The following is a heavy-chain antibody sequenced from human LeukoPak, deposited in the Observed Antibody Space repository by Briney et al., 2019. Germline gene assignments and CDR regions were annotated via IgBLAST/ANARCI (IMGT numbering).Heavy chain of an antibody. J-gene: IGHJ4*02. CDR2: ISGSGGST. CDR3: AKCVLEWLLYGYFDY. D-gene: IGHD3-3*01. CDR1: GFTFSSYA. Sequence: PGGSLRLSCAASGFTFSSYAMSWVRQAPGKGLEWVSAISGSGGSTYYADSVKGRFTISRDNSKNTLYLQMNSLRAEDTAVYYCAKCVLEWLLYGYFDYWGQGTLVTVSS. V-gene: IGHV3-23*01.